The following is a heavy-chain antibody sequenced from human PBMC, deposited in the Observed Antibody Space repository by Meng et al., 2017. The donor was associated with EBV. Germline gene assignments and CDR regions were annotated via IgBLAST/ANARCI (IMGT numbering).Heavy chain of an antibody. D-gene: IGHD6-13*01. CDR3: ARAEIAAAGRLDY. Sequence: VQLLKSGAEGKKTGSSGKVSCKTSGGTFSSYAISGVLQAPGQGLEWMGGIIPIFGTANYAQKFQGRVTITADKSTSTAYMELSSLRSEDTAVYYCARAEIAAAGRLDYWGQGTLVTVSS. V-gene: IGHV1-69*06. J-gene: IGHJ4*02. CDR1: GGTFSSYA. CDR2: IIPIFGTA.